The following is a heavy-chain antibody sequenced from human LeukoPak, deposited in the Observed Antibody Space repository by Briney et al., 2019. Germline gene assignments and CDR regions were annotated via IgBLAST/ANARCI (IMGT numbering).Heavy chain of an antibody. V-gene: IGHV3-64D*06. D-gene: IGHD5-24*01. CDR2: ISGNGVST. Sequence: GGSLRLSCSASGFTFSSYAMHWDRQAPGRGLQYVSVISGNGVSTSYADSVKGRFTISRDNSKNTVYLQMTSLRAEDTAVYYCVGDGRDGYNIYFHHWGQGTLVTVSS. CDR3: VGDGRDGYNIYFHH. CDR1: GFTFSSYA. J-gene: IGHJ1*01.